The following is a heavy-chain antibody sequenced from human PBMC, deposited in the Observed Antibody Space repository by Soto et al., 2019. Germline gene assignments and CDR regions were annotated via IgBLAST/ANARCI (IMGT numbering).Heavy chain of an antibody. V-gene: IGHV3-53*01. CDR2: IYSGETT. D-gene: IGHD2-21*02. Sequence: EVQLVESGGGLIHPGGSLRLSCAASGFNVNRDYMNWVRQTPGKGLEWVASIYSGETTYYADSVRGRFTISSDKSKNTLYFQLSSLRIEDTAVYYCTRDGRGLGRLSLFEYWGQGVLVTVSS. CDR3: TRDGRGLGRLSLFEY. J-gene: IGHJ4*02. CDR1: GFNVNRDY.